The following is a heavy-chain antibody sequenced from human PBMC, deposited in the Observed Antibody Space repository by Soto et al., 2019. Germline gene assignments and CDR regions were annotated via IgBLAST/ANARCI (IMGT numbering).Heavy chain of an antibody. D-gene: IGHD3-3*01. CDR1: GFTYSNYW. J-gene: IGHJ1*01. CDR2: MNPDGSQT. V-gene: IGHV3-7*01. CDR3: AREPRVLAY. Sequence: HPGGSLRLSCVASGFTYSNYWMAWVRQVPGKGLEWVAYMNPDGSQTFYVDSVKGRFTISRDNAKNSLYLQISSLRVEDTAVYYCAREPRVLAYWGQGTLVTVSS.